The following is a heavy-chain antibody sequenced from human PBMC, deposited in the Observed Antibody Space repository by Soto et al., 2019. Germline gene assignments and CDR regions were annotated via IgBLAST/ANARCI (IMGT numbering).Heavy chain of an antibody. CDR2: IIPISGTA. J-gene: IGHJ6*02. Sequence: QVQLVQSGAEVKKPGASVKVSCKASEGTFSSYAISWVRQAPGQGLEWMGGIIPISGTANYAQKFQGRVTITADESTSTAYMELSSLRSEDTAVYYCARSQGSSTSLAIYYYYYYGMDVWGQGTTVTVSS. D-gene: IGHD2-2*01. CDR1: EGTFSSYA. CDR3: ARSQGSSTSLAIYYYYYYGMDV. V-gene: IGHV1-69*01.